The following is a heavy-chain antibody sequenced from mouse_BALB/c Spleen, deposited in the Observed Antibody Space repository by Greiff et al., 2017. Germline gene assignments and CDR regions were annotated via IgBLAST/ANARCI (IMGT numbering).Heavy chain of an antibody. J-gene: IGHJ3*01. CDR3: AIYGYDVRFAY. V-gene: IGHV1-7*01. CDR1: GYTFTSYW. CDR2: INPSTGYT. Sequence: VQLVESGAELAKPGASVKMSCKASGYTFTSYWMHWVKQRPGQGLEWIGYINPSTGYTEYNQKFKDKATLTADKSSSTAYMQLSSLTSEDSAVYYCAIYGYDVRFAYWGQGTLVTVSA. D-gene: IGHD2-2*01.